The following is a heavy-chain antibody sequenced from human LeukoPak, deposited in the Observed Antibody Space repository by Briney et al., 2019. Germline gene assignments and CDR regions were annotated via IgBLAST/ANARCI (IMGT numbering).Heavy chain of an antibody. CDR1: GFTFSSYW. Sequence: GGSLRLSCAASGFTFSSYWMSWVRQAPGKGLEWVANIKQDGSEKYYVDSVKGRFTISRDNAKNSLYLQMNSLRAEDTAVYYCARPIWGLYYDFWSGSLGAFDIWGQGTMVTVSS. D-gene: IGHD3-3*01. CDR3: ARPIWGLYYDFWSGSLGAFDI. CDR2: IKQDGSEK. J-gene: IGHJ3*02. V-gene: IGHV3-7*01.